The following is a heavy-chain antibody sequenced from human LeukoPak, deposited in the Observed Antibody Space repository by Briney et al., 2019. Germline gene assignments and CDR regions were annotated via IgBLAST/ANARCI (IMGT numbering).Heavy chain of an antibody. CDR1: GGTFSSHA. V-gene: IGHV1-69*04. J-gene: IGHJ3*02. CDR3: ARKVATISVGGAFDI. CDR2: IIPMLDIA. Sequence: SVKVSCKVSGGTFSSHAIIWVRQAPGQRLEWMGRIIPMLDIANYAQKFQGRVTITADKSTNTAYMELSSLRSEDTAVYYCARKVATISVGGAFDIWGQGTMVTVSS. D-gene: IGHD5-12*01.